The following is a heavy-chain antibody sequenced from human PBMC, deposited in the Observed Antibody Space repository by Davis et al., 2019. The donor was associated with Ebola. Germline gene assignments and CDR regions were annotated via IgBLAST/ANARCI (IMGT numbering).Heavy chain of an antibody. CDR1: GGSITNYY. D-gene: IGHD1-7*01. J-gene: IGHJ6*03. CDR3: ARGSISGTRDYFYYFIDV. Sequence: PSETLSLTCTVSGGSITNYYWSWIRQPPGKGLEWIGEINHSGSTKYNPSLKSRVTISVDTSKNQFSLKLSSVTAADTAVYYCARGSISGTRDYFYYFIDVWGKGTTVTVSS. V-gene: IGHV4-34*01. CDR2: INHSGST.